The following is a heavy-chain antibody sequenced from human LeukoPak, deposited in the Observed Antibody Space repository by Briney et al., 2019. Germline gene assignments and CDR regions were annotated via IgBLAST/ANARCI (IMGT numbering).Heavy chain of an antibody. CDR2: ISAYNGNT. Sequence: ASVKVSCKASGYSFTSYGISWVRQAPGQGLEWMGWISAYNGNTNYAQKLQGRVTMTTDTSMSTAYMELRSLRSDDTAVYYCAREGRRGSPPVRNSGSYQNWFDPWGQGTLVTVSS. CDR1: GYSFTSYG. CDR3: AREGRRGSPPVRNSGSYQNWFDP. J-gene: IGHJ5*02. V-gene: IGHV1-18*01. D-gene: IGHD1-26*01.